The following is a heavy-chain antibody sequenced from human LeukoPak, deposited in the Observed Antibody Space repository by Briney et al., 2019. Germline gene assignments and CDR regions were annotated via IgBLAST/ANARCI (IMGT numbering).Heavy chain of an antibody. J-gene: IGHJ3*02. CDR2: INSSSSYI. CDR3: ARVMITFGGVIGHGAFDI. Sequence: GGSLRLSCAASGFTFSSYSMNWVRQAPGKGLEWVSSINSSSSYIYYADSVKGRFTISRDNAKNSLYLQMNSLRAEDTAVYYCARVMITFGGVIGHGAFDIWGQGTMVTVSS. CDR1: GFTFSSYS. V-gene: IGHV3-21*01. D-gene: IGHD3-16*02.